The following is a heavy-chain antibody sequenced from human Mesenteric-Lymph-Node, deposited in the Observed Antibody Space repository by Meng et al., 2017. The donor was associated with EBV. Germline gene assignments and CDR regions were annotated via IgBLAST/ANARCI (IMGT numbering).Heavy chain of an antibody. CDR1: GFTCSVFY. D-gene: IGHD7-27*01. CDR2: ISNIGTTK. Sequence: FGQPGVSLSLSCASSGFTCSVFYINWIRQAPGKGLEWVSSISNIGTTKDYADSVRGRFTISRDSAGSSLYLQMNSLRAEDTAVYYCAAGNWEAFYYWGQGTLVTVSS. V-gene: IGHV3-11*01. J-gene: IGHJ4*02. CDR3: AAGNWEAFYY.